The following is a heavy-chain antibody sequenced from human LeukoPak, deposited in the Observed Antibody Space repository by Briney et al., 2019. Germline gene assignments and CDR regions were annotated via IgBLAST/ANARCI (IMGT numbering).Heavy chain of an antibody. D-gene: IGHD3-16*02. Sequence: SETLSLTCTVSGGSISSYYWSWIRQPPGKGLEWIGYIYYSGSTNYNPSLKSRVTISVDTSKNQFSLKLSSVTAADTAVFYCARGRYLPLYFDYWGQGTLVTVSS. CDR2: IYYSGST. CDR1: GGSISSYY. CDR3: ARGRYLPLYFDY. J-gene: IGHJ4*02. V-gene: IGHV4-59*12.